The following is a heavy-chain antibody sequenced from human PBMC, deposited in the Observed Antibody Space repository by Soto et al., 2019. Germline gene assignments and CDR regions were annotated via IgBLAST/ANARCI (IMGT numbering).Heavy chain of an antibody. D-gene: IGHD3-16*01. CDR2: ISYSGST. CDR3: ARGSDGDYSDY. J-gene: IGHJ4*02. CDR1: GGSSSNYY. Sequence: QVQLQESGPGLVKPSETLSLTCTVSGGSSSNYYWSWIRQPPGKGLEWIGYISYSGSTNYNPSLKSRVTISLDTSKKQFSLKLSSVTAADTAVYYCARGSDGDYSDYWGQGTLVTVSS. V-gene: IGHV4-59*01.